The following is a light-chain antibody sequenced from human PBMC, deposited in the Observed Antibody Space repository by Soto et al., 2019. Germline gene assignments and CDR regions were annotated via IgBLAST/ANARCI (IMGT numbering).Light chain of an antibody. V-gene: IGLV2-8*01. CDR3: NSYTSSNTRV. CDR2: EVV. Sequence: QSALTQPPSASGSPGQSVTISCTGTKNDIGVYDFVSWYQHHPGKAPRLIIYEVVQRPSGVPDRFSGSKSGNTASLTISGLQAEDEADYYCNSYTSSNTRVFGTGTKVTVL. J-gene: IGLJ1*01. CDR1: KNDIGVYDF.